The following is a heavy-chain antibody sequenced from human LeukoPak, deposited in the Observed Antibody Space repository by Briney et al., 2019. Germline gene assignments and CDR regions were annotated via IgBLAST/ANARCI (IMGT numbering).Heavy chain of an antibody. V-gene: IGHV6-1*01. CDR2: TYYRSKWYN. CDR1: GDSVSSNSAS. Sequence: SQTLSLTCVISGDSVSSNSASWNWVRQSPSRGREWLGRTYYRSKWYNDYAVSVKGRITINPDTSENQFSLQLNSVTPEDTAVYYCAGGVTTPFDYWGQGTLVTVSS. CDR3: AGGVTTPFDY. J-gene: IGHJ4*02. D-gene: IGHD4-17*01.